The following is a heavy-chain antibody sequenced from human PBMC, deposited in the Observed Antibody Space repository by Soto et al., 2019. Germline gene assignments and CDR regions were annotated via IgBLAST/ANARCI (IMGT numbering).Heavy chain of an antibody. J-gene: IGHJ4*02. Sequence: QVQLVQSGAEEKKPGASVKASCKASGYSFTSYAMHWVRQAPGQGLEWMGWINAGNGNTKYSQKFQGRVTITRDTSASTAYMELSSLRSEDTAVYYCARAVAVPADFDYWGQGTLVTVSS. CDR1: GYSFTSYA. CDR2: INAGNGNT. V-gene: IGHV1-3*05. D-gene: IGHD6-19*01. CDR3: ARAVAVPADFDY.